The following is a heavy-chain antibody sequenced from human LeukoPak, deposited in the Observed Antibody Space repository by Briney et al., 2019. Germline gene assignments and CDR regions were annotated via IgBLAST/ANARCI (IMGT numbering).Heavy chain of an antibody. Sequence: GASVKVSCKASGYRFTSFGISWVRQAPGQRLEWMGWINPNSGGTNYAQKFQGRVTMTRDTSISTAYMELSRLRSDDTAVYYCARAYCSSTSCYSDIWGQGTMVTVSS. CDR1: GYRFTSFG. CDR3: ARAYCSSTSCYSDI. V-gene: IGHV1-2*02. CDR2: INPNSGGT. D-gene: IGHD2-2*01. J-gene: IGHJ3*02.